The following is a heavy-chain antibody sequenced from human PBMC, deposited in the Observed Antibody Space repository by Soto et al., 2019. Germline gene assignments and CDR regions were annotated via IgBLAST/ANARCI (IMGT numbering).Heavy chain of an antibody. Sequence: QLQLQESGSGLVKPSQTLSLTCAVSGGSISSGGYSWSWIRQPPGKGLEWIGYIYHSGSTYYNPSRKSRVTISVDKSKNQFSLKLSSVTAAATAVYYCARDPVAGTGSCGAFDMWGQVTMVTVSS. J-gene: IGHJ3*02. V-gene: IGHV4-30-2*01. CDR1: GGSISSGGYS. CDR3: ARDPVAGTGSCGAFDM. D-gene: IGHD6-19*01. CDR2: IYHSGST.